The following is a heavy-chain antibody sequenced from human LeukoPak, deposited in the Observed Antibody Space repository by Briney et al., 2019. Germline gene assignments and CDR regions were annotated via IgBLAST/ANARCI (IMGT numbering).Heavy chain of an antibody. CDR1: VGSLSSSSYY. CDR3: ASLPVDTAMVTNTMVRGVIEDY. D-gene: IGHD3-10*01. J-gene: IGHJ4*02. Sequence: SETLSLPCAVSVGSLSSSSYYWGWVRQPPGKGLEWIGSIYYNGSTDYNPSLKSRVTISVDTSKNQFSLKLSSAIAADTAVYYCASLPVDTAMVTNTMVRGVIEDYWGQGTLVTVSS. CDR2: IYYNGST. V-gene: IGHV4-39*01.